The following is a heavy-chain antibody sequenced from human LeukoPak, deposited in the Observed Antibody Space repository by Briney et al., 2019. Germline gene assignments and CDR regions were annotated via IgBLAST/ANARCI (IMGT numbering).Heavy chain of an antibody. CDR3: AKIIKGYYGSGSLSGDY. Sequence: PGGSLRLSCAASGFTFSSYGMHWVRQAPGKGLDWVAFIRYDGSNKYYADSVKGRFTISRDNSKNTLYLQMNSLRAEDTAVYYCAKIIKGYYGSGSLSGDYWGQGTLVTVSS. V-gene: IGHV3-30*02. D-gene: IGHD3-10*01. CDR2: IRYDGSNK. J-gene: IGHJ4*02. CDR1: GFTFSSYG.